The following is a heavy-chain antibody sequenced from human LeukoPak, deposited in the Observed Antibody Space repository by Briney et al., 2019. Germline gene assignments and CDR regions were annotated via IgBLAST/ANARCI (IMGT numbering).Heavy chain of an antibody. CDR2: INPNSGGT. V-gene: IGHV1-2*02. CDR3: ARELGYCSSTSCSSCNDY. Sequence: GASVKVSCKASGYTFTGYYMHWVRQAPGQGLEWMGWINPNSGGTNYAQKFQGRVTMTRDTSISTAYMELSRLRSDDTAVYYCARELGYCSSTSCSSCNDYWGQGTLVTVSS. J-gene: IGHJ4*02. D-gene: IGHD2-2*01. CDR1: GYTFTGYY.